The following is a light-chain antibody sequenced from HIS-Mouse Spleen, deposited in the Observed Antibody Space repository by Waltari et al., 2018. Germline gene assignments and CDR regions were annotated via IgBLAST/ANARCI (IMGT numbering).Light chain of an antibody. V-gene: IGLV3-10*01. Sequence: SYELTQPPSVSVSPGQTARITCPGDALPKKSAAWYQQKSGQAPVLVFYEDSKASSGIPEGFSGSSSGTMATLTISGAQVEDEADYYCYSTDSSGNHWVFGGGTKLTVL. CDR2: EDS. J-gene: IGLJ3*02. CDR1: ALPKKS. CDR3: YSTDSSGNHWV.